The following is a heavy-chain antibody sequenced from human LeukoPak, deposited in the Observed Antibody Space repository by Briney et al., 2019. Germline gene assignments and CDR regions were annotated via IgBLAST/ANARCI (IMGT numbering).Heavy chain of an antibody. CDR2: ISGYNGKT. J-gene: IGHJ5*02. CDR1: GYSFSSCS. CDR3: ARGLQWNYDLGWVAP. V-gene: IGHV1-18*01. Sequence: ASVKVSCKASGYSFSSCSISWVRQAPGQGLEWMGWISGYNGKTKYAGKFQDRVTLTTDTSTSTAYMEMRSLRHDDTAIYYCARGLQWNYDLGWVAPWGPGTLVAVSS. D-gene: IGHD1-7*01.